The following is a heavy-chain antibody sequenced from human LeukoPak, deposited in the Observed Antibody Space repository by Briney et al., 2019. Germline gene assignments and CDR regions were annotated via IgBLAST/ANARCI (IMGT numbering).Heavy chain of an antibody. CDR2: VTGTGANT. J-gene: IGHJ5*02. CDR3: AKDYSSGWTNWFDP. CDR1: GFAFSNYG. Sequence: PGGSLRLSCAASGFAFSNYGMNWVRQAPGKGLEWVSGVTGTGANTYYADSVKGRFTISRDNSKNTMYLQMNSLRAEDTAVYYCAKDYSSGWTNWFDPWGQGTLVTVSS. V-gene: IGHV3-23*01. D-gene: IGHD6-19*01.